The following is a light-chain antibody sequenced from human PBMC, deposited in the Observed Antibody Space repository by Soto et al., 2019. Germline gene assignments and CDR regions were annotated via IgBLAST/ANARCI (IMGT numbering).Light chain of an antibody. V-gene: IGKV2-24*01. CDR3: MQAAQMRT. Sequence: IVMTQTPLSSPISLGQPVSISCKSSQSLVRSDGNAYLNWLHQRPGQPPRLLIYKVSHRFSGVPDRFSGSVAGTDFTLHISRVEAEDVGIYFCMQAAQMRTFGQGTRLEIK. J-gene: IGKJ5*01. CDR2: KVS. CDR1: QSLVRSDGNAY.